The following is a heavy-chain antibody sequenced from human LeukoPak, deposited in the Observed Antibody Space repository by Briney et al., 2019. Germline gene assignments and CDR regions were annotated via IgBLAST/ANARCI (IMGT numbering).Heavy chain of an antibody. CDR2: ISSSSSYI. Sequence: GGSLRLSCAASGFTFSSYSMNWVRQAPGKGLEWVSSISSSSSYIYYADSVKGRFTISRDNAKNSLYLQMNSLRAEDTAVYYCARDCDSSGYYYGYWGQGTLVTVSS. J-gene: IGHJ4*02. D-gene: IGHD3-22*01. CDR3: ARDCDSSGYYYGY. CDR1: GFTFSSYS. V-gene: IGHV3-21*04.